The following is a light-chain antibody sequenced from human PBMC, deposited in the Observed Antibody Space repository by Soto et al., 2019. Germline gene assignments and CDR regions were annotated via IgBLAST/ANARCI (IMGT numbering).Light chain of an antibody. CDR3: QQYNKWPIT. Sequence: SLGDKAPLACMYCHSVNNNLAWFQQKPGQSPTLLIYAVSSTPPGIPASLSSSGSGSDFTLTISSLQSEDFAVYYCQQYNKWPITFGQGTRLEIK. J-gene: IGKJ5*01. V-gene: IGKV3-15*01. CDR2: AVS. CDR1: HSVNNN.